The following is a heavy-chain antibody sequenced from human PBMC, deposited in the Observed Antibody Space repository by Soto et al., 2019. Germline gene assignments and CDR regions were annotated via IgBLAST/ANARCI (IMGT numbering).Heavy chain of an antibody. CDR1: GGSISNYY. J-gene: IGHJ4*02. CDR3: ARRYGSCFDY. Sequence: QVQLQESGPGLVKPSETLSLTCTVSGGSISNYYWSWIRQPPGKGLEWIGYIYYSGSTNYNPSLKSRVTISVDTSKNQFSLNLSYVTAADTAVYSCARRYGSCFDYWGQGTLVTVSS. CDR2: IYYSGST. V-gene: IGHV4-59*08. D-gene: IGHD5-18*01.